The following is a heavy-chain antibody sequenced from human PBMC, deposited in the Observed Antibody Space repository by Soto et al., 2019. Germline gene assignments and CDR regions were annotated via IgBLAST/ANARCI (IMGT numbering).Heavy chain of an antibody. CDR2: ISYSEST. CDR1: GDSISSRGYY. CDR3: AGGNDYAKIGY. V-gene: IGHV4-31*03. J-gene: IGHJ4*02. D-gene: IGHD4-17*01. Sequence: SETLSLTCTVSGDSISSRGYYCSWIRQFPGKGLEWIGYISYSESTDYNPSLKSRVTISADTSKNQFSLKLSSVTAADTAVYYCAGGNDYAKIGYWGQGAQVTVSS.